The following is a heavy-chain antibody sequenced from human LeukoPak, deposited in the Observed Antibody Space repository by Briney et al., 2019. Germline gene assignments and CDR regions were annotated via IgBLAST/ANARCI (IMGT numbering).Heavy chain of an antibody. CDR2: IYPGDSDT. CDR1: GYRFFSHW. CDR3: ARQEYCSGGSCYTWFDP. J-gene: IGHJ5*02. D-gene: IGHD2-15*01. V-gene: IGHV5-51*01. Sequence: NPGESLKISCKGSGYRFFSHWIGWVRQKPGKGLEWMGIIYPGDSDTRYSPSFQGQVTISADKSISTAYLQWSSLKASDTAMYYCARQEYCSGGSCYTWFDPWGQGTLVTVSS.